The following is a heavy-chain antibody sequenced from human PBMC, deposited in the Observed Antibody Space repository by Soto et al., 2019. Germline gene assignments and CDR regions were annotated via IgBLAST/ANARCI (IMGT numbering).Heavy chain of an antibody. V-gene: IGHV3-7*01. CDR1: GFTFSSRW. CDR2: IIQDGRVK. D-gene: IGHD1-26*01. J-gene: IGHJ4*02. CDR3: ASLLGDVSTFDN. Sequence: EVHLVESGGHLVQPGGSLRVSCAASGFTFSSRWMNWVRQAPGKGLEWVASIIQDGRVKYYVDSVRGRFTISRDTAQNSLYRQMDSLRAEDTAVYYCASLLGDVSTFDNGGQGTLVTVSS.